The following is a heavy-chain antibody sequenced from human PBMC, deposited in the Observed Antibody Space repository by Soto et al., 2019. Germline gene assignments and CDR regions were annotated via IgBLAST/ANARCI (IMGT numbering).Heavy chain of an antibody. Sequence: PSETLSLTCTVSGDSISNDNYYWGWIRQPPGKGLEWIGSIYHNGGTYYNPSLMSRASISLDTSRSHVSLYLSSVSAADTAMYYCARHEGLLWGSYRLNWFDPWGQGTLVTVSS. D-gene: IGHD3-16*01. V-gene: IGHV4-39*01. J-gene: IGHJ5*02. CDR2: IYHNGGT. CDR3: ARHEGLLWGSYRLNWFDP. CDR1: GDSISNDNYY.